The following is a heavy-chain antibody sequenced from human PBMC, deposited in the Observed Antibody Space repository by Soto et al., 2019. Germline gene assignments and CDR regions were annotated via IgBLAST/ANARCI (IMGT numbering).Heavy chain of an antibody. Sequence: PSETLSLTCTVSGGSISSSSYYWGWIRQPPGKGLEWIGSIYYSGSTYYNPSLKSRVTISVDTSKNQFSLKLSSVTAADTAVYYCARGYYDFWSGYSQTYYFDYWGQGTLVTVSS. CDR3: ARGYYDFWSGYSQTYYFDY. D-gene: IGHD3-3*01. CDR1: GGSISSSSYY. V-gene: IGHV4-39*01. CDR2: IYYSGST. J-gene: IGHJ4*02.